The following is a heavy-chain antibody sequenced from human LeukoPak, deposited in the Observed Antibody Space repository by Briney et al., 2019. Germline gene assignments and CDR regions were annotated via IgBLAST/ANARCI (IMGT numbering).Heavy chain of an antibody. Sequence: PGGSLRLSCAASGFTFSSYGMHWVRQAPGKGLEWVAVISYDGSNKYYADSVKGRFTISRDNSKNTLYLQMNSLRAEGTAVYYCAKALAAAPDYYYYYMDVWGKGTTVTVSS. J-gene: IGHJ6*03. V-gene: IGHV3-30*18. CDR1: GFTFSSYG. CDR3: AKALAAAPDYYYYYMDV. D-gene: IGHD6-13*01. CDR2: ISYDGSNK.